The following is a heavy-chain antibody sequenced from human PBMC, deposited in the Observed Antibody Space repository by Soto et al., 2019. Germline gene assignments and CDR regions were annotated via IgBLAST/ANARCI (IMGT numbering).Heavy chain of an antibody. J-gene: IGHJ5*02. CDR3: ARETYGDYVGYFHP. V-gene: IGHV4-34*01. CDR2: INHYGST. D-gene: IGHD4-17*01. Sequence: SETLSLTCGVSGGSFSGYYWSWIRQPPGKGLEWIGEINHYGSTNYNPSLKSRVTMSIDTSKNHFSLKLSSVTAADTAVYYCARETYGDYVGYFHPWGQGTLVTVSS. CDR1: GGSFSGYY.